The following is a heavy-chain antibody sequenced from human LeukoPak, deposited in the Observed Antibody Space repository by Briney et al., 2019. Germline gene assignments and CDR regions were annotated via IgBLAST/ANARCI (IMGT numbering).Heavy chain of an antibody. CDR2: IKPSDGST. CDR3: ARDSGNWAFDY. D-gene: IGHD1-1*01. Sequence: ASVKVSCKASGYTFISYKMHWVRQAPGQGLEWTGIIKPSDGSTGYAQKFQGRVTMTRDRSTSTVYLELSSLRSEDTAVYYCARDSGNWAFDYWGQGTLATVSS. V-gene: IGHV1-46*01. CDR1: GYTFISYK. J-gene: IGHJ4*02.